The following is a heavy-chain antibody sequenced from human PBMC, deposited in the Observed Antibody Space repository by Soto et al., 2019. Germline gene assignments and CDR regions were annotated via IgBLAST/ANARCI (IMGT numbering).Heavy chain of an antibody. D-gene: IGHD3-3*01. CDR1: GYTFTAYH. J-gene: IGHJ6*02. CDR3: ARDPIFGGSVDGMDV. CDR2: INPNSADT. Sequence: QVQLVQSRAEVKKLGASVRVSCKASGYTFTAYHIHWVRQAPGQGLEWMGWINPNSADTNYAQKFQGRVTMARDSSISTAYMDLSRLRSDDTAVYYCARDPIFGGSVDGMDVWGQGTTVTVSS. V-gene: IGHV1-2*02.